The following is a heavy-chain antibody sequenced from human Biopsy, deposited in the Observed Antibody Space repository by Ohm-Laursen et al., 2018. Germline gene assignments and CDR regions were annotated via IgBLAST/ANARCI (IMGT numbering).Heavy chain of an antibody. V-gene: IGHV4-61*08. J-gene: IGHJ3*01. CDR1: GGSIGGSGDY. D-gene: IGHD3-3*01. CDR3: ARLFRLDDYWNDDPPDGFDV. CDR2: ISDIGTT. Sequence: TLSLTCTVSGGSIGGSGDYWSWIRQPPGKGLEWIGYISDIGTTNYNPSLRGRVAMSVDTSKNQFSLQLTSVTAADTAMFFCARLFRLDDYWNDDPPDGFDVWGQGTMVTVSS.